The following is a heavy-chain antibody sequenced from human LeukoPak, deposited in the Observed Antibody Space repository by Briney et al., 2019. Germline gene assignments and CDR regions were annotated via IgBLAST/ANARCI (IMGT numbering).Heavy chain of an antibody. Sequence: SETLSLTCTVSGYSISSGYYWGWIRQPPGKGLEWIGSIYHSGSTYYNPSLKNRVTISVDTSKNQFSLKLSSVTAADTAVYYCARHPLNYYGSGSYLDYWGQGTLVTVSS. V-gene: IGHV4-38-2*02. CDR3: ARHPLNYYGSGSYLDY. CDR2: IYHSGST. CDR1: GYSISSGYY. D-gene: IGHD3-10*01. J-gene: IGHJ4*02.